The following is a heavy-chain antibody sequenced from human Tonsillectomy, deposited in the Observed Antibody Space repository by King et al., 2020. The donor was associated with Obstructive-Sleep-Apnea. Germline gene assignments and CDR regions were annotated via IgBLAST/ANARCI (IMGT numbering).Heavy chain of an antibody. J-gene: IGHJ4*02. V-gene: IGHV4-39*07. D-gene: IGHD6-19*01. CDR3: ARDVAD. CDR1: GGSISSSNYY. Sequence: QLQESGPGLVKPSETLALTCTVSGGSISSSNYYWGWIRQPPGKGLEWIGSIYYSGSTYYTSSLKSLVTISVDTSKNQFSLKLTSVTPADTAVYYCARDVADWGQGTLVTVSS. CDR2: IYYSGST.